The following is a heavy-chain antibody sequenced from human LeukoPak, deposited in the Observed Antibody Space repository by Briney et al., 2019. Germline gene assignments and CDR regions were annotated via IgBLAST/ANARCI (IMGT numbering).Heavy chain of an antibody. V-gene: IGHV3-23*01. CDR1: GFTFSSYA. CDR2: ISGSGGST. Sequence: QPGGSLRLSCAASGFTFSSYAMSWVSQAPGKGLERVSAISGSGGSTYYADSVKGRFTISRDNSKNTLYLQMNSLRAEDTAVYYCAKDEDYYDSSGYYYWGQGTLVTVSS. CDR3: AKDEDYYDSSGYYY. D-gene: IGHD3-22*01. J-gene: IGHJ4*02.